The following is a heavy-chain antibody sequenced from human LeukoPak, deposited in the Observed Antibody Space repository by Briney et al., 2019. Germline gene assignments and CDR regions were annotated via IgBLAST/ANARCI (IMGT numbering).Heavy chain of an antibody. J-gene: IGHJ5*02. CDR1: GFTFSSYA. D-gene: IGHD6-13*01. V-gene: IGHV3-30*01. CDR2: ISYDGSNK. Sequence: GGSLRLSCAASGFTFSSYAMHWVRQAPGKGLEWVAVISYDGSNKYYADSAKGRFTISRDNSKNTLYLQMNSLRAEDTAVYYCARDWGIAADWFDPWGQGTLVTVSS. CDR3: ARDWGIAADWFDP.